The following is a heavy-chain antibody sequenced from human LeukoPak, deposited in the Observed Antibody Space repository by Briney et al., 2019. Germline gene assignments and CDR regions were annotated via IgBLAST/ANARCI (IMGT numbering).Heavy chain of an antibody. V-gene: IGHV3-30-3*01. CDR1: GFSFSSYA. J-gene: IGHJ4*02. Sequence: GGSLRLSCAASGFSFSSYAMHWVRQAPGKGLEWVAVISSDGSNKYYADSVKGRFTISRDNSRNTLYLQMNSLTADDTAVYYCARGYCSGGSCGFDFWGQGTLVTVS. CDR3: ARGYCSGGSCGFDF. CDR2: ISSDGSNK. D-gene: IGHD2-15*01.